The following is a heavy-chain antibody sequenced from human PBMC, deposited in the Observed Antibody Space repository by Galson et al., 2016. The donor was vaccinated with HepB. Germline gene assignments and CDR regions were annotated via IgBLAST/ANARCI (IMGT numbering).Heavy chain of an antibody. J-gene: IGHJ4*02. D-gene: IGHD5-18*01. CDR1: GGSITTYNYY. CDR2: IHYSGAA. Sequence: TLSLTCTVSGGSITTYNYYWNWIRQHPEKGLEWIGYIHYSGAAHYNPSLRSRVTMSVDTSKNQFSLNVTSVTAADTALYFCAGKSRFSFGYSSFDDWGQGTLVDVSS. CDR3: AGKSRFSFGYSSFDD. V-gene: IGHV4-31*03.